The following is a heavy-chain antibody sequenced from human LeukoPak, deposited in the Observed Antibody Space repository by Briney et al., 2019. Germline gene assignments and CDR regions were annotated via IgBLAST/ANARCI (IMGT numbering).Heavy chain of an antibody. CDR2: IIPIFGTA. D-gene: IGHD3/OR15-3a*01. J-gene: IGHJ4*02. CDR1: GGTFSSYA. V-gene: IGHV1-69*01. Sequence: SVKVSCKASGGTFSSYAISWVRQAPGQGLEWMGGIIPIFGTANYAQKFQGRVTITADESTSTAYMELSSLRSEDTAVYYCARAASFWTGFYAFGYWGQGTLVTVSS. CDR3: ARAASFWTGFYAFGY.